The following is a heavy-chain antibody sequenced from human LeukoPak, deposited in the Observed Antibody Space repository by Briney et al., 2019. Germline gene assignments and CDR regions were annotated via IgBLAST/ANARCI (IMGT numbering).Heavy chain of an antibody. J-gene: IGHJ2*01. Sequence: ASVKVSCKASGYTFTGYYMHWVRQAPGQGLEWMGWINSNSGDTNYAQKFPGRVTMTRDTSISTAYMELSGLRSDDTAVYYCAREPHYDLLTGYALGYLDLWGRGTLLTVSS. CDR3: AREPHYDLLTGYALGYLDL. D-gene: IGHD3-9*01. V-gene: IGHV1-2*02. CDR1: GYTFTGYY. CDR2: INSNSGDT.